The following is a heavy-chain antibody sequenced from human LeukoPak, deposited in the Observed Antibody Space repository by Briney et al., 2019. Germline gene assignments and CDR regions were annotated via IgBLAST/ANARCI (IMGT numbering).Heavy chain of an antibody. CDR3: ARNTYYYDSSGGDDAFDI. D-gene: IGHD3-22*01. CDR1: GFTFSSYG. Sequence: PGGSLRLSCAASGFTFSSYGMHWVRQAPGKGLEWVAFIRYDGSNKYYADSVKGRFTISRDNSKNTLYLQMNSLRAEDTAVYYCARNTYYYDSSGGDDAFDIWGQGTMVTVSS. V-gene: IGHV3-30*02. CDR2: IRYDGSNK. J-gene: IGHJ3*02.